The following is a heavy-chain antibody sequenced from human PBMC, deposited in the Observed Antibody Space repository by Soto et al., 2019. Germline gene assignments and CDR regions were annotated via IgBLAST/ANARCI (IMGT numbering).Heavy chain of an antibody. CDR3: AAGRTGGSYYGMDV. Sequence: GASVKVSCKVSGFTFSDSAVQWVRQARGQGLEWIGWIVAGSGNTNYAQNFQERVTITRDMSTSTAYMVLSSLRSDDTAVYYCAAGRTGGSYYGMDVWCQGTTVTVS. CDR2: IVAGSGNT. V-gene: IGHV1-58*01. J-gene: IGHJ6*02. D-gene: IGHD2-2*01. CDR1: GFTFSDSA.